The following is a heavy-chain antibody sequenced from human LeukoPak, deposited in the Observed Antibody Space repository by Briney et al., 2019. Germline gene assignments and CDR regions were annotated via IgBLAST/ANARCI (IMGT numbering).Heavy chain of an antibody. CDR1: GFTFSTYT. D-gene: IGHD3-3*01. V-gene: IGHV3-23*01. CDR3: AKYGLGFWSVNYYYMDV. CDR2: ISGSGGST. Sequence: GGSLRLSCAASGFTFSTYTMNWVRQAPGKGLEWVSAISGSGGSTYYADSVKGRFTISRDNSENTLYLQMNSLRAEDTAVYYCAKYGLGFWSVNYYYMDVWGKGTTVTVSS. J-gene: IGHJ6*03.